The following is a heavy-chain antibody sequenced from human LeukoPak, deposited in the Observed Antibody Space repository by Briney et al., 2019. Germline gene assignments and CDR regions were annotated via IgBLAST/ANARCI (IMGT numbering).Heavy chain of an antibody. J-gene: IGHJ3*02. CDR1: GFTVSSNY. V-gene: IGHV3-53*01. D-gene: IGHD1-26*01. CDR3: ARGGSYLSAFDI. Sequence: GGSLRLSCAASGFTVSSNYMSWVRQAPGKGLERVSIIYSGGSTFYADSVKGRFTISRDNSKDTLYLQMNSLRAEDTAVYYCARGGSYLSAFDIWGQGTMVTVSS. CDR2: IYSGGST.